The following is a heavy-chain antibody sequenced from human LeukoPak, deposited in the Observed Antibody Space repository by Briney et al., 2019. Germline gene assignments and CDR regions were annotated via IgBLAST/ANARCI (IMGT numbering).Heavy chain of an antibody. CDR1: GFTFSSYA. CDR3: ARVGGYSSGWYEYYFDY. CDR2: ISGSGGST. D-gene: IGHD6-19*01. J-gene: IGHJ4*02. Sequence: GGSLRLSCAASGFTFSSYAMSWVRQAPGKGLEWVSAISGSGGSTYYADSVKGRFTISRDNSKNTLYLQMNSLRAEDTAVYYRARVGGYSSGWYEYYFDYWGQGTLVTVSS. V-gene: IGHV3-23*01.